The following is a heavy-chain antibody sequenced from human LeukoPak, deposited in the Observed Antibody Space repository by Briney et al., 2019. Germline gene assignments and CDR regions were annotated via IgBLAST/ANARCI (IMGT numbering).Heavy chain of an antibody. CDR3: AVDYGSGSYYNPLDY. D-gene: IGHD3-10*01. J-gene: IGHJ4*02. CDR1: GYTFTSYG. CDR2: ISAYNGNT. V-gene: IGHV1-18*01. Sequence: ASVKVSFTASGYTFTSYGISWVRQAPGQGGGGMGWISAYNGNTNYSQKLQGRVTMTTDTSTSTAYMELRSLRSDDTAVYYCAVDYGSGSYYNPLDYWGQGTLVTVSS.